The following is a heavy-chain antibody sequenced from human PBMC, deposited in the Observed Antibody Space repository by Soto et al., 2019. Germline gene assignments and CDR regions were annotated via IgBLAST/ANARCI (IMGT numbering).Heavy chain of an antibody. CDR2: IFHSGST. D-gene: IGHD3-3*01. V-gene: IGHV4-61*08. J-gene: IGHJ4*02. CDR3: ARGFNYNYGNGYSPQGYFDY. Sequence: SETLSLTCTVSRGSVSGGAYYWSWIRQSPGKGLEWIGYIFHSGSTKYNPSLKSRATISVDTSTNQFSLKLSSVTAADTAVYYCARGFNYNYGNGYSPQGYFDYWGQGTLVTVSS. CDR1: RGSVSGGAYY.